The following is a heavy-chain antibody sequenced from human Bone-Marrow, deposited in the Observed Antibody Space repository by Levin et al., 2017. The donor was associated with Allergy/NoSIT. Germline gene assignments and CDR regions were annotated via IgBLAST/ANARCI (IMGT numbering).Heavy chain of an antibody. V-gene: IGHV4-30-4*01. D-gene: IGHD5-24*01. J-gene: IGHJ4*02. CDR3: ARNRDGFEYYFDY. CDR2: VYYSWTT. CDR1: GGSVSSGDYY. Sequence: SQTLSLTCSVSGGSVSSGDYYWSWIRQTPGKGLEWIGYVYYSWTTDYNPSLKSRATISVDTPKNQFSLKLNSVTAADTAVYYCARNRDGFEYYFDYWGQGTLVTVSS.